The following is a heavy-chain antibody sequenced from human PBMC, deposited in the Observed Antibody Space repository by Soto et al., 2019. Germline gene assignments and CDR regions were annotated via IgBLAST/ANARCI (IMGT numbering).Heavy chain of an antibody. CDR3: AKGPYEDDYGDYGMDY. D-gene: IGHD4-17*01. V-gene: IGHV3-43*01. Sequence: EVQLVESGGVVVQPGGSLRLSCAASGFTFDDYTRHWVRQAPGKGLEWVSLISWDGGSTYYADSVKGRFTISRDNSKNSLYLQMNSLRTEDTALYYCAKGPYEDDYGDYGMDYWGQGTLVTVSS. CDR1: GFTFDDYT. CDR2: ISWDGGST. J-gene: IGHJ4*02.